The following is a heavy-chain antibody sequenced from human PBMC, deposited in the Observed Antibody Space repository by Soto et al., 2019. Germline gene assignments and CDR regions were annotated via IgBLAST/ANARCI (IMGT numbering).Heavy chain of an antibody. V-gene: IGHV1-69*01. J-gene: IGHJ4*02. D-gene: IGHD1-26*01. CDR1: GGTFSSYS. Sequence: QVQLVQSGAEVKRPGSSVKVSCKASGGTFSSYSINWVRQAPGQGLEWMGEMIPTLGTAKYAQKFQGRVTITADESTSTTYMELSSLRSEDTAVYYCARDGGRHCGGIDYWGQGTLVTVSS. CDR3: ARDGGRHCGGIDY. CDR2: MIPTLGTA.